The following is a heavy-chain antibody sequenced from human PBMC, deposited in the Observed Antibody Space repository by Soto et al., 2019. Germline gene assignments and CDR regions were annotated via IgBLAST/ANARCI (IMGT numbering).Heavy chain of an antibody. CDR1: GDSITGYHYY. D-gene: IGHD4-17*01. V-gene: IGHV4-39*01. CDR3: ALLDP. J-gene: IGHJ5*02. CDR2: IYNGGGNT. Sequence: PSETLSLTCTVSGDSITGYHYYWGWIRQAPGKGLEWVGSIYNGGGNTYYNPSLKSRVTISVDTSKNQFLPEETVTSVPCPQKSIQALLDP.